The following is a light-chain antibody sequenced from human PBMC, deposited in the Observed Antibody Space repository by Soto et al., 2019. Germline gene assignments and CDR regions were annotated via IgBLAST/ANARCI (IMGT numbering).Light chain of an antibody. CDR3: QQRSNWTIT. J-gene: IGKJ5*01. CDR2: DAS. CDR1: QSVRTSY. Sequence: EIVLTQSPATLSLPPVERATLSRRASQSVRTSYLSWYQKNPGQAPGILIYDASHRATGIPARFSGSGSGTDFNLAISRLETEDFAVYECQQRSNWTITFGQGTRLEIK. V-gene: IGKV3-11*01.